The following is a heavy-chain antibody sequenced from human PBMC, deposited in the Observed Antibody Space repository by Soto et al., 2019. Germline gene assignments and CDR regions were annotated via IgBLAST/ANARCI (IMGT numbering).Heavy chain of an antibody. CDR1: GFTVSSNY. V-gene: IGHV3-53*04. J-gene: IGHJ4*02. CDR3: ARAGEQWLAPDY. D-gene: IGHD6-19*01. Sequence: EVQLVESGGGLVQPGGSLRLSCAASGFTVSSNYMSWVRRAPGKGLEWVSVIYSGGSTYYADSVKGRFTISRHSSKNTLYLQMNSLRTDDTAVYYCARAGEQWLAPDYWGQGTLVTVSS. CDR2: IYSGGST.